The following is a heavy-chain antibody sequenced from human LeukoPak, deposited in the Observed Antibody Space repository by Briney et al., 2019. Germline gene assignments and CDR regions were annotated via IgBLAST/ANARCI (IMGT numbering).Heavy chain of an antibody. CDR3: AADRHVYGSGSADY. V-gene: IGHV4-59*04. D-gene: IGHD3-10*01. Sequence: ASETLSLTCTVSGDSISSYYWGWVRQPPGKGLEWIGSIHHSGSAYDNPSLKSRLTISVDTSKNSFSLKLTSVTAADSAVYYCAADRHVYGSGSADYWGQGTLVIVSS. CDR1: GDSISSYY. CDR2: IHHSGSA. J-gene: IGHJ4*02.